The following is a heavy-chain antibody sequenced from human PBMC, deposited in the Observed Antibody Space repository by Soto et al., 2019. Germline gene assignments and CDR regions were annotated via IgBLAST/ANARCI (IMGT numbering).Heavy chain of an antibody. Sequence: QVQLVQSGAEVKKPGSSVNVTCKASGAIFSSNAISWVRQAPGQGLEWMGGILPIFGRTNYAQKFQGRVTITADESTRTAYMELSSLKSEGTAVYYCATAGRGYSSAPRFDFEYWGQGTLVTVSS. D-gene: IGHD5-18*01. CDR2: ILPIFGRT. J-gene: IGHJ4*02. V-gene: IGHV1-69*01. CDR1: GAIFSSNA. CDR3: ATAGRGYSSAPRFDFEY.